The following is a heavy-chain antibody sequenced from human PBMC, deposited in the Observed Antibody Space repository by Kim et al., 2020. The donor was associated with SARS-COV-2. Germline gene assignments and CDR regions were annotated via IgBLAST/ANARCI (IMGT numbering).Heavy chain of an antibody. Sequence: YSPSFQGQVTISADKSISTAYLQWSSLKASDTAMYYCARIAIATMRSFDYWGQGTLVTVSS. V-gene: IGHV5-51*01. D-gene: IGHD3-9*01. J-gene: IGHJ4*02. CDR3: ARIAIATMRSFDY.